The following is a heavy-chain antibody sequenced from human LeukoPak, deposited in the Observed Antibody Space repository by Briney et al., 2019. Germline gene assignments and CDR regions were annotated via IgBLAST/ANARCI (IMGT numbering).Heavy chain of an antibody. D-gene: IGHD6-13*01. CDR1: GGSFSGYY. CDR2: INHSGST. V-gene: IGHV4-34*01. J-gene: IGHJ3*02. CDR3: ARAGRASGIAAAENAFDI. Sequence: PSETLSLTCAVYGGSFSGYYWSWIRQPPGKGLEWIGEINHSGSTYYNPSLKSRVTISVDTSKNQFSLKLSSVTAADTAVYYCARAGRASGIAAAENAFDIWGQGTMVTVSS.